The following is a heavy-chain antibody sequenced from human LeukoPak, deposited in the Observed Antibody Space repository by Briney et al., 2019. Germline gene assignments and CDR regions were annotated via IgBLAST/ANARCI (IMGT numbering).Heavy chain of an antibody. V-gene: IGHV4-59*01. J-gene: IGHJ4*02. CDR3: ARDVTRGDYDFWGGYNY. D-gene: IGHD3-3*01. CDR1: GGSISRDY. CDR2: IYYTGST. Sequence: SETLSLTCTVSGGSISRDYWSWIRQPPGKGLEWIGYIYYTGSTNYNPSLKSRVTISVDTSKNQFSLKLSSVTAADTAVYYCARDVTRGDYDFWGGYNYWGQGTLVTVSS.